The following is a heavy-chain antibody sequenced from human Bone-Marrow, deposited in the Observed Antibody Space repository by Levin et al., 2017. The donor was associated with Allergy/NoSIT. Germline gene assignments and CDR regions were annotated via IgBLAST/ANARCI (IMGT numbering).Heavy chain of an antibody. CDR1: GFTFTTFW. CDR2: IKKEDGSEK. J-gene: IGHJ4*01. Sequence: GESLKISCAASGFTFTTFWMTWVRQAPGKGLEWVANIKKEDGSEKYYVDSVKGRFTISRDNAKNSVYLQMNSLRAEDTAVYYCARYGLTSAVAVTSFGYWGQGTLVTVSS. V-gene: IGHV3-7*01. D-gene: IGHD6-19*01. CDR3: ARYGLTSAVAVTSFGY.